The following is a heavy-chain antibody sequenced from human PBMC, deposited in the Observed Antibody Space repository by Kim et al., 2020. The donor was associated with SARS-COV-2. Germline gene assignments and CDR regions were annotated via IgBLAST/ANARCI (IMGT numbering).Heavy chain of an antibody. Sequence: GGSLRLSCSASGFTFSSYAMHWVRQAPGKGLEYVSAISSNGGSTYYADSVKGRFTISRDNSKNTLYLQMSSLRAEDTAVYYCVKDALGRIAVMMGWMGRDDYWGQGTLVTVSS. CDR2: ISSNGGST. D-gene: IGHD6-19*01. J-gene: IGHJ4*02. CDR1: GFTFSSYA. CDR3: VKDALGRIAVMMGWMGRDDY. V-gene: IGHV3-64D*09.